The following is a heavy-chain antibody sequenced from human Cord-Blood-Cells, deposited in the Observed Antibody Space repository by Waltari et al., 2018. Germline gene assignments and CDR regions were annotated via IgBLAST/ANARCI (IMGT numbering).Heavy chain of an antibody. J-gene: IGHJ3*02. CDR2: ISYDGSNK. CDR1: GFTFSSHA. D-gene: IGHD6-6*01. CDR3: AREGLAARDAFDI. Sequence: QVQLVESGGGVVQPGRYLRPHCAASGFTFSSHAMHWVRQAPGKGLEWVAVISYDGSNKYYADSVKGRFTISRDNSKNTLYLQMNSLRAEDTAVYYCAREGLAARDAFDIWGQGTMVTVSS. V-gene: IGHV3-30-3*01.